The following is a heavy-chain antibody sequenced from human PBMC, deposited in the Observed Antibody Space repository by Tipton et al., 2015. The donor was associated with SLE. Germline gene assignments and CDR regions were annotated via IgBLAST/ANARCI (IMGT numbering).Heavy chain of an antibody. CDR2: ISWNSGSI. V-gene: IGHV3-9*01. CDR3: AKDIDDFWSGFDY. J-gene: IGHJ4*02. CDR1: GFTFDDYA. Sequence: RSLRLSCAASGFTFDDYAMHWVRQVPGKGLEWVSGISWNSGSIAYADSVKGRFTISRDNAKNSLYLQMNSLRAEDTALYYCAKDIDDFWSGFDYWGQGTLVTVSS. D-gene: IGHD3-3*01.